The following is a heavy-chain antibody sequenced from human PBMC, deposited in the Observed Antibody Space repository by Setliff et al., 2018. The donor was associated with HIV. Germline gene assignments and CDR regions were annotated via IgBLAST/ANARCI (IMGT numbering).Heavy chain of an antibody. D-gene: IGHD6-25*01. CDR3: ATWHGSGLFDY. CDR1: GYTFIDYF. J-gene: IGHJ4*02. V-gene: IGHV1-69-2*01. CDR2: IDPEDGET. Sequence: ASVKVSCKASGYTFIDYFIHWVQQAPGKGLEWMGRIDPEDGETKYAEEFQGRLTLSADTSTDTAYMELSGLRFEDTAAYYCATWHGSGLFDYWGRGALVTVSS.